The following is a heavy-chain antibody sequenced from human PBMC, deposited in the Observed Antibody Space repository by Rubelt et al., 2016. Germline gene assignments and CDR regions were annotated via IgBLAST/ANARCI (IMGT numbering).Heavy chain of an antibody. CDR2: ISGSGGST. D-gene: IGHD5-18*01. CDR1: GFTVSSNY. V-gene: IGHV3-23*04. CDR3: AKDRGDGYYRGNGFDF. J-gene: IGHJ4*02. Sequence: VHLVESGGVVVQPGGSLRLSCAASGFTVSSNYMSWVRQAPGKGLEWVSAISGSGGSTYYADSVKGRFNISRDTPKNTLYLQMHSLRVEDTAVYYCAKDRGDGYYRGNGFDFWGQGTLVTVSS.